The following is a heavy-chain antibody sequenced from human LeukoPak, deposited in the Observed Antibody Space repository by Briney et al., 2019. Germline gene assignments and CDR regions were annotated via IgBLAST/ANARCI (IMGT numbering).Heavy chain of an antibody. Sequence: GASLQISCQGSGYLFTSYWNGWVRQLPGKGLEWMGIIYPGDSDTRYSPSFQGQVTISADKSISTAYLQWSSLKASDTAMYYCARHSYGSGSYYKPYYYYGMDVWGQGTTVTVSS. CDR3: ARHSYGSGSYYKPYYYYGMDV. CDR2: IYPGDSDT. CDR1: GYLFTSYW. D-gene: IGHD3-10*01. V-gene: IGHV5-51*01. J-gene: IGHJ6*02.